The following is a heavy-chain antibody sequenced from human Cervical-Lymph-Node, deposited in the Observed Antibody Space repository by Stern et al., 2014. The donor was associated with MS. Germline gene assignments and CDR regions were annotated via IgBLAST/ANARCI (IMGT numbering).Heavy chain of an antibody. CDR3: ARSYELRSGSYYGPTDY. CDR1: SGSISSGGYY. D-gene: IGHD3-10*01. V-gene: IGHV4-31*03. CDR2: IYYNGNT. J-gene: IGHJ4*02. Sequence: VQLVESGPGLVKPSQTLSLTCTVSSGSISSGGYYWNCIRPHPGEGLEWIGSIYYNGNTFYSPSLKSRVSMSIDTSENQFSLNLNSVTAADTAVYYCARSYELRSGSYYGPTDYWGQGTLVTVSS.